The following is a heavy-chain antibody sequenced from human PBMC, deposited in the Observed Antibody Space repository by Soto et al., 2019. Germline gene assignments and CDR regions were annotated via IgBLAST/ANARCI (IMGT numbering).Heavy chain of an antibody. D-gene: IGHD5-18*01. CDR1: GYTFTSYG. Sequence: ASVKVSCKASGYTFTSYGINWVRQAPGQGLEWMGCIDPYNGNTNYTQKVQGRVTMTTDTSTGTAYMELNSLRVDDTATYYCVRDQFDNFGYNWFDRWRQGTLVTVSS. J-gene: IGHJ5*02. V-gene: IGHV1-18*01. CDR2: IDPYNGNT. CDR3: VRDQFDNFGYNWFDR.